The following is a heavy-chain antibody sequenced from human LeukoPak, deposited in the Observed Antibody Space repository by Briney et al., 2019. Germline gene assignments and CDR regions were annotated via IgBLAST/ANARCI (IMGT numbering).Heavy chain of an antibody. CDR3: ARSGYSSAGKFDP. CDR2: IDWDDAK. J-gene: IGHJ5*02. D-gene: IGHD6-19*01. V-gene: IGHV2-70*04. CDR1: GFSLSTIGMR. Sequence: SGPALVKPTQTLTLTCTFSGFSLSTIGMRVNWIRQPPGKALEWLARIDWDDAKFYSSSLKTRLTISKDTSKNQVVLTMTNMDPVDTATYYCARSGYSSAGKFDPWGQGTLVTVSS.